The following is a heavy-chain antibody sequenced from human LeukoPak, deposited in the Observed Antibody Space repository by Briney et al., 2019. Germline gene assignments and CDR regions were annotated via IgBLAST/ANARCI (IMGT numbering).Heavy chain of an antibody. CDR3: TTFLWFGELLVPK. D-gene: IGHD3-10*01. CDR2: IKSKSHGETI. J-gene: IGHJ4*02. CDR1: GFTFSNEW. V-gene: IGHV3-15*01. Sequence: PGGTLRLSCAASGFTFSNEWMNWVRQAPGRGLEWVGRIKSKSHGETIEYAAPVKGRFTISRDDSENTLYLQMNSLRSDDTAVYYCTTFLWFGELLVPKWGQGTLVTVSS.